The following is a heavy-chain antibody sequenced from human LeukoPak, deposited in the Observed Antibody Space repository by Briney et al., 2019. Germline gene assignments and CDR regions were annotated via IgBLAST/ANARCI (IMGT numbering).Heavy chain of an antibody. CDR3: ARVRRNSGNKYFNP. CDR1: GGSISSGNYY. J-gene: IGHJ5*02. V-gene: IGHV4-61*02. CDR2: IYISGGT. Sequence: SQTLSLTCTVSGGSISSGNYYWSRIRQPAGMGLEWIGRIYISGGTDYNPSLKSRLTISIDTSKNQFYLRLSSVTAADTAVYYCARVRRNSGNKYFNPWGQGTRVTVSS. D-gene: IGHD5-12*01.